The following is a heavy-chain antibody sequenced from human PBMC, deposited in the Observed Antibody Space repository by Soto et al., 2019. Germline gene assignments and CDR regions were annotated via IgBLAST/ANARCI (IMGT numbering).Heavy chain of an antibody. CDR3: ARMRGLGEISPFFDQ. J-gene: IGHJ4*02. CDR2: IYPNGRT. CDR1: IASLVSDN. Sequence: QVHLQESGPELVKPSEPLSLTCAVSIASLVSDNWSWIRQPPGKGLECIGYIYPNGRTNYNPSLRGRVAISIDKSKNQFSLRLDSVFAADAAVYFCARMRGLGEISPFFDQWGQGTLVTVSS. V-gene: IGHV4-59*01. D-gene: IGHD3-16*02.